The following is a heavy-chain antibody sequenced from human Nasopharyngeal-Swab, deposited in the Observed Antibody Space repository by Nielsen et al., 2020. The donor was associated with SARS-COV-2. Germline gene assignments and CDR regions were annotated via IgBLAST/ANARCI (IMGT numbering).Heavy chain of an antibody. D-gene: IGHD3-10*01. J-gene: IGHJ5*02. V-gene: IGHV1-18*04. CDR1: GYTFTSYG. CDR3: ARDRGIWFGELSLTDP. Sequence: ASVKVSCKASGYTFTSYGISWVRQAPGQGLECMGWISAYNGNTNYAQKLQGRVTMTTDTSTSTAYMELRSLRSDDTAVYYCARDRGIWFGELSLTDPWGQGTLVTVSS. CDR2: ISAYNGNT.